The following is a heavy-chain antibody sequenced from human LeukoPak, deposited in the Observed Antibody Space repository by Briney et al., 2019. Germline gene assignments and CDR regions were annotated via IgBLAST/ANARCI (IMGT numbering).Heavy chain of an antibody. J-gene: IGHJ1*01. CDR1: GGSISSYY. D-gene: IGHD6-19*01. V-gene: IGHV4-4*07. CDR3: ATTPYYSSGWYADFQH. CDR2: IYTSGST. Sequence: KPSEILSLTCTVSGGSISSYYWSWIRQPAGKGLEWIGRIYTSGSTNYNPSLKSRVTMSVDTSKNQFSLKLSSVTAADTAVYYCATTPYYSSGWYADFQHWGQGTLVTVSS.